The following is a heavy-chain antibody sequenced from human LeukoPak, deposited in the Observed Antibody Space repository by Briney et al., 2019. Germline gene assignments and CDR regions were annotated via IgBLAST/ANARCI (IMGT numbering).Heavy chain of an antibody. Sequence: AASVKVSCKASGYSFSSFGVSWVRQAPGQGLEWMGWINPNSGGTNYAQKFQGRVTMTRDTSISTAYMELSRLRSDDTAVYYCARDGNYYGSGSYFDYYYYYYMDVWGKGTTVTISS. CDR1: GYSFSSFG. CDR3: ARDGNYYGSGSYFDYYYYYYMDV. J-gene: IGHJ6*03. V-gene: IGHV1-2*02. D-gene: IGHD3-10*01. CDR2: INPNSGGT.